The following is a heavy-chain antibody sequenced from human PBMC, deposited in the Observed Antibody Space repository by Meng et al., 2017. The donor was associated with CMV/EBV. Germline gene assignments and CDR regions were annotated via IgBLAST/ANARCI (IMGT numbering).Heavy chain of an antibody. J-gene: IGHJ6*02. CDR2: IRYDGSNK. CDR1: GFTFSSYG. Sequence: GESLKISCAASGFTFSSYGMHWVRQAPGKGLEWVAFIRYDGSNKYYADSVKGRFTISRDNSKNTLYLQMNSLRAEDTAVYYRATWPYSSSYYYYGMDVWGQGTTVTVSS. CDR3: ATWPYSSSYYYYGMDV. D-gene: IGHD6-6*01. V-gene: IGHV3-30*02.